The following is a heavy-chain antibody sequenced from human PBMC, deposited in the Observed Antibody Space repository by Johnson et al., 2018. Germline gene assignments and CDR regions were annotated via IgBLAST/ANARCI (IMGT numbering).Heavy chain of an antibody. CDR1: GFTFSSYS. J-gene: IGHJ3*02. CDR2: ISSSSSYI. Sequence: VQLVESGGGLVKPGGSLRLSCAASGFTFSSYSMNWVRQAPGKGLEWVSSISSSSSYIYYADSVKGRFTISRENAKNSLFLQMNSLSAVDTAVYDCGRVEYYGSADAFDIWGQGTMVTVSS. CDR3: GRVEYYGSADAFDI. V-gene: IGHV3-21*01. D-gene: IGHD3-10*01.